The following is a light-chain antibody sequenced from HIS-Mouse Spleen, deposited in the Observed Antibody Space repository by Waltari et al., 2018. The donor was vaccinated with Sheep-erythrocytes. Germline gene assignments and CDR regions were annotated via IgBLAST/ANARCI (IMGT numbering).Light chain of an antibody. J-gene: IGLJ3*02. V-gene: IGLV3-1*01. CDR2: QDS. CDR1: KLGDKY. Sequence: SYELTQPPSVSVSPGQTASITCSGDKLGDKYACWYQQKPGQSPVLVIYQDSKRPSGIPGRFSGSNSGNTATLTISGTQAMDEADYYCQAWDSSTAWVFGGGTKPTVL. CDR3: QAWDSSTAWV.